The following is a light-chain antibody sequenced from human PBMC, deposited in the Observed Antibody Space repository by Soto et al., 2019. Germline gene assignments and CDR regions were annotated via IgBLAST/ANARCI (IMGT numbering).Light chain of an antibody. CDR1: QSVSSSY. V-gene: IGKV3-20*01. Sequence: IVLTQSPGTLSLSPGERATLSCRASQSVSSSYLAWYQQKPGQSPRLVIYGGSTRAIGIPARFGGSGSGTDFTLTISRLEPEDFAIYYCQQYGSSQYTFGQGTKVDIK. CDR2: GGS. J-gene: IGKJ2*01. CDR3: QQYGSSQYT.